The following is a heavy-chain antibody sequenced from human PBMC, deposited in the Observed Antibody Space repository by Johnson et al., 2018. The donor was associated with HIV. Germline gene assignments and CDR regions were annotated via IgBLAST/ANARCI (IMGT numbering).Heavy chain of an antibody. CDR1: GFTFSSYA. V-gene: IGHV3-30-3*01. D-gene: IGHD3-22*01. CDR3: ARVLAGTYYFDSSGYYNAFDI. J-gene: IGHJ3*02. CDR2: ISYDGNNQ. Sequence: QVQLVESGGGVVQPGRSLRLSCAASGFTFSSYAVHWVRQAPGKGLEWVAVISYDGNNQYYRDSVKGRFTISRDNSKNTLYLQMNSLRAEDTAVYNCARVLAGTYYFDSSGYYNAFDIWGQGTMVTVSS.